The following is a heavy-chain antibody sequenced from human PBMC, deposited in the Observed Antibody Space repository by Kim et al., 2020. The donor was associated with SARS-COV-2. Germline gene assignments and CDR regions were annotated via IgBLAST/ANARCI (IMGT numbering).Heavy chain of an antibody. D-gene: IGHD6-13*01. CDR3: ASDGQQLVFSTYKWFDP. Sequence: ASVKVSCKASGYTFNRYGVNWVRQAPGQGLEWMGWINTNTGDLRYAQGFTGRFVFSLDTSVSTAYLQISSLKAEDTAVYYCASDGQQLVFSTYKWFDPWG. CDR1: GYTFNRYG. V-gene: IGHV7-4-1*02. J-gene: IGHJ5*02. CDR2: INTNTGDL.